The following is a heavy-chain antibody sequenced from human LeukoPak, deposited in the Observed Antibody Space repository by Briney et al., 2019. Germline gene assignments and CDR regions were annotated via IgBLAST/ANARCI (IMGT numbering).Heavy chain of an antibody. J-gene: IGHJ4*02. CDR3: ARDQEEWQQLD. D-gene: IGHD6-13*01. Sequence: GASVKVSCKASGYTFTSYGISWVRQAPGQGLEWMGWISAYNGNTNYAQKLQGRVTMTRDTSTSTVYMELSSLRSEDTAVYYCARDQEEWQQLDWGQGTLVTVSS. CDR1: GYTFTSYG. V-gene: IGHV1-18*01. CDR2: ISAYNGNT.